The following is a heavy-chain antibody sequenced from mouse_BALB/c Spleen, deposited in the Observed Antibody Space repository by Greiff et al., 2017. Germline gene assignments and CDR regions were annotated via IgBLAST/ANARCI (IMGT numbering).Heavy chain of an antibody. Sequence: VQLKQSGTVLARPGASVKMSCKASGYTFTSYWMHWVKQRPGQGLEWIGAIYPGNSDTSYNQKFKGKAKLTAVTSTSTAYMELSSLTNEDSAVYYCTRKIYDYAWFAYWGQGTLVTVSA. CDR3: TRKIYDYAWFAY. CDR1: GYTFTSYW. V-gene: IGHV1-5*01. D-gene: IGHD2-4*01. J-gene: IGHJ3*01. CDR2: IYPGNSDT.